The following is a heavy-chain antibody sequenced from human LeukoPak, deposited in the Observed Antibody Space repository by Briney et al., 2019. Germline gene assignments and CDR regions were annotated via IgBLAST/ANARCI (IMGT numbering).Heavy chain of an antibody. J-gene: IGHJ4*02. CDR1: GGSFSGYY. Sequence: SETLSLTCAVYGGSFSGYYWSWIRQPPGKGLEWIGEINHSGSTNYNPSLKSRVTISVDTSKNQFSLKLSSVTAADTAVYYCASSEGRLDRAFDYWGQGTLATVSS. CDR2: INHSGST. CDR3: ASSEGRLDRAFDY. V-gene: IGHV4-34*01. D-gene: IGHD5-18*01.